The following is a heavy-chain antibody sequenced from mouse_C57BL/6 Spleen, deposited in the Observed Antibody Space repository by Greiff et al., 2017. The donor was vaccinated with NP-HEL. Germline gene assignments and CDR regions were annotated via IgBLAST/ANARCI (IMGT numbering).Heavy chain of an antibody. D-gene: IGHD2-3*01. CDR2: IRLKSDNYAT. CDR3: TPYDGYSYWYFDV. CDR1: GFTFSNYW. J-gene: IGHJ1*03. Sequence: EVQVVEPGGGLVQPGGSMKLSCVASGFTFSNYWMNWVRQSPEKGLEWVAQIRLKSDNYATHYAESVKGRFTISRDDSKSSVYLQMNNLRAKDTGIYYCTPYDGYSYWYFDVWGTGTTVTVSS. V-gene: IGHV6-3*01.